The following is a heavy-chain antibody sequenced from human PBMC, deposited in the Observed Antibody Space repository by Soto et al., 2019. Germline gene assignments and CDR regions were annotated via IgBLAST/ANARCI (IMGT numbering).Heavy chain of an antibody. CDR1: GGSITSSSYY. D-gene: IGHD4-4*01. Sequence: QLQLQESGPGLVKPSETLSLTCAVSGGSITSSSYYWGWLRQAPGRGLEWIGTIYDRGSTYYNPSLERRATISADTSKNQLSVNLRSGTAANTAEYYCASPAGADYTFDYWGQGILVTVSS. CDR2: IYDRGST. J-gene: IGHJ4*02. CDR3: ASPAGADYTFDY. V-gene: IGHV4-39*01.